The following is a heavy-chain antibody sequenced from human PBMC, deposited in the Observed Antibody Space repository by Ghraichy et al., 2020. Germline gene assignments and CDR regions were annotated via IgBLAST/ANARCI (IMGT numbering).Heavy chain of an antibody. D-gene: IGHD2/OR15-2a*01. Sequence: GGSLRLSCAGSGFTFSSFWMSWLRQAPGKGLEWVATINQGGSERSYVDSVKGRFTISRDDAKNSVFLEVDTLRAEDTAIYYCARGLFGTSYGGWTYWGQGSLVTVYS. CDR3: ARGLFGTSYGGWTY. CDR1: GFTFSSFW. V-gene: IGHV3-7*01. CDR2: INQGGSER. J-gene: IGHJ1*01.